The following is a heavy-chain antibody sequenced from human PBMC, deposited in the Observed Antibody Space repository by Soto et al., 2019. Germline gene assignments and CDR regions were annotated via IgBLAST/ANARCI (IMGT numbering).Heavy chain of an antibody. Sequence: GWSLRLSCAASGFTFSNSWMPWVRQVSGKGLEWVSRINADGTSISYADSVKGRFTISRDNAKNTLYLHVNSLRAEDTAVYYCVKVLSRVVGLPRFYFDSWGQGALVTVSS. CDR1: GFTFSNSW. V-gene: IGHV3-74*01. CDR2: INADGTSI. J-gene: IGHJ4*02. CDR3: VKVLSRVVGLPRFYFDS. D-gene: IGHD3-3*01.